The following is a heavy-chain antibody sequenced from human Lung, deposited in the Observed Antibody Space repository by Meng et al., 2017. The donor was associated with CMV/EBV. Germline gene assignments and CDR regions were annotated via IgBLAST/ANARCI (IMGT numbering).Heavy chain of an antibody. V-gene: IGHV1-46*02. CDR2: INPSGATT. D-gene: IGHD1-26*01. CDR3: TRDRTVGATTGFCSWEDYQSYYAMDV. Sequence: ASVKVSCKASGYTFNSHYTHWVRQAPGQGLEWVGIINPSGATTSDAEKFQGRVTMTRDTSTSTVYMEVSTLRSEDTAVYYCTRDRTVGATTGFCSWEDYQSYYAMDVWGQGTTVTVSS. CDR1: GYTFNSHY. J-gene: IGHJ6*02.